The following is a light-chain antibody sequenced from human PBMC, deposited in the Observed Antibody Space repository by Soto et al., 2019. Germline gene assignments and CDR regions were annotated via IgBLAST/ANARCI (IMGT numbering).Light chain of an antibody. CDR1: QGIRSA. CDR3: LQDYNYPIT. Sequence: AIQMTQSPYSLSASVGDRVTITCRASQGIRSAVGWYQQKPGKAPKLLIYAASYLQTGVPSRFSGSGYDTDFTLTISSLQPEDSATYYCLQDYNYPITFGQGTRLEIE. CDR2: AAS. V-gene: IGKV1-6*01. J-gene: IGKJ5*01.